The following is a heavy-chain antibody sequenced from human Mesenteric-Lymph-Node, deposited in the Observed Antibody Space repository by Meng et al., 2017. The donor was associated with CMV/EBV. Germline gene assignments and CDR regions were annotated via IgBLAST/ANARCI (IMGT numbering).Heavy chain of an antibody. Sequence: HVHVHHADEGLLKPSETLSVTCAVYGGSFSGYYWNWIRQSPEKGLEWIGEINHSGSTTYNPSFTSRIIISVDTSTNQISLNMSSVTAADTAVYYCARGSSYDILTGYFDYWGQGALVTVSS. CDR1: GGSFSGYY. V-gene: IGHV4-34*01. CDR3: ARGSSYDILTGYFDY. D-gene: IGHD3-9*01. CDR2: INHSGST. J-gene: IGHJ4*02.